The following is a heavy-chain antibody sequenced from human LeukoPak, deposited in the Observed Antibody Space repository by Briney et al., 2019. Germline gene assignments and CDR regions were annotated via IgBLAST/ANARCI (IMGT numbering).Heavy chain of an antibody. CDR3: AREPEYYYDSSGYKTENFDY. J-gene: IGHJ4*02. CDR1: DGSVVSSSYY. D-gene: IGHD3-22*01. V-gene: IGHV4-31*03. CDR2: IYYSGST. Sequence: PSETLSLTCTVSDGSVVSSSYYWVWIRQHPGKGLEWIGYIYYSGSTYYNPSLKSRVTISVDTSKNQFSLKLSSVTAADTAVYYCAREPEYYYDSSGYKTENFDYWGQGTLVTVSS.